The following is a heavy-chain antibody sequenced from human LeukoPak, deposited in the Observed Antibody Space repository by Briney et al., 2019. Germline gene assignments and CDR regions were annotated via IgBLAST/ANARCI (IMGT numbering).Heavy chain of an antibody. Sequence: ETLSLTCTVSGGSISNYFWSWIRQPPGEGLEWIGYIYYTGSTNYNPSLKSRVSISVGTSKNQFSLKLSSVTAADTAVYYCARPSRSISTAGAFDIWGQGTMVTVSS. J-gene: IGHJ3*02. CDR1: GGSISNYF. CDR3: ARPSRSISTAGAFDI. V-gene: IGHV4-59*01. D-gene: IGHD3-10*01. CDR2: IYYTGST.